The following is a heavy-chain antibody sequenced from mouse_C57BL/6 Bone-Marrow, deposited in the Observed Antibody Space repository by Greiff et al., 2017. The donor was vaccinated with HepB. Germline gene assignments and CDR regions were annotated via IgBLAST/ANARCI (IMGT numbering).Heavy chain of an antibody. J-gene: IGHJ2*01. Sequence: EVQLQQSGPELVKPGASVKISCKASGYTFTDYYMNWVKQSHGKSLEWIGDINPNNGGTSYNQKFKGKATLTVDKSSSTAYMERRSLTSEDSAVYYCARALYVGYLYWGQGTTLTVSS. D-gene: IGHD2-3*01. CDR1: GYTFTDYY. CDR2: INPNNGGT. V-gene: IGHV1-26*01. CDR3: ARALYVGYLY.